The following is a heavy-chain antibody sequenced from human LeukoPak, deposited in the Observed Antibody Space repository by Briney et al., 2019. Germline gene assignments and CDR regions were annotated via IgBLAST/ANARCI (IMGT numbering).Heavy chain of an antibody. CDR1: GGSISSGSYY. V-gene: IGHV4-61*02. CDR2: IYTSGST. Sequence: PSQTLSLTCTVSGGSISSGSYYWSWIRQPAGKGLEWIGRIYTSGSTNYNPSLKSRVTISVDTSKNQFSLKLSSVTAADTAVYYCARERAAAGIVRWFDPWGQGTLVTVSS. CDR3: ARERAAAGIVRWFDP. D-gene: IGHD6-13*01. J-gene: IGHJ5*02.